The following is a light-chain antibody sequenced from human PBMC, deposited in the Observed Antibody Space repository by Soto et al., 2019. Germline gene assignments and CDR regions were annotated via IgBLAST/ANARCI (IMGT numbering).Light chain of an antibody. V-gene: IGLV1-40*01. Sequence: QSVLTQPPSVSGAPGQRVTISCTGSSSNIGAGYDVHWYQQLPGTAPKLLIYGNSNRPSGVPDRFSGSKSGTSASLATTGLQAEDEADDYCQSYDSSLSVLVGGGTKLTVL. CDR3: QSYDSSLSVL. CDR1: SSNIGAGYD. J-gene: IGLJ2*01. CDR2: GNS.